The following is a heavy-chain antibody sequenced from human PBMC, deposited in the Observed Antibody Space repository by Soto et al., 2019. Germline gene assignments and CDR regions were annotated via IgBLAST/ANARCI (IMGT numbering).Heavy chain of an antibody. D-gene: IGHD2-15*01. CDR2: IYPGDSDT. CDR3: ARRVGYCSGGSCNASYFDY. Sequence: GESLKISCKGSGYSFTSYWIGWVRQMPGKGLEWMGIIYPGDSDTRYSPSFQGQVTISADKSISTAYLQWSSLKASDTAMYYCARRVGYCSGGSCNASYFDYWGQGTLVTVSS. V-gene: IGHV5-51*01. CDR1: GYSFTSYW. J-gene: IGHJ4*02.